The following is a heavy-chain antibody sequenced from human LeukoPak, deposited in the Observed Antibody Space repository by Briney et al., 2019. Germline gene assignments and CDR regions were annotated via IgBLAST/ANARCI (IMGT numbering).Heavy chain of an antibody. J-gene: IGHJ4*02. Sequence: GGSLRLSCAASGFTFSSYWMSWVRQAPGKGLEGVANIKQDGSEKYYVDSVKGRFTISRDNAKNSLYLQMNSLRAEDTAVYYCAKDGFQWELGPHYFDFWGQGILVAVSS. D-gene: IGHD3-3*01. CDR2: IKQDGSEK. V-gene: IGHV3-7*03. CDR3: AKDGFQWELGPHYFDF. CDR1: GFTFSSYW.